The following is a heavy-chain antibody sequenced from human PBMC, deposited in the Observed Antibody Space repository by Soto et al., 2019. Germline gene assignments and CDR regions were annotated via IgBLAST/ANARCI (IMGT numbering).Heavy chain of an antibody. CDR2: IYYSGST. J-gene: IGHJ6*02. V-gene: IGHV4-39*01. CDR3: ARAVRFLEWLNPLGRMDV. D-gene: IGHD3-3*01. Sequence: WEPLSVAWTGTDGSISSRSHYRGWIRQPQGKGLEWIGSIYYSGSTYYNPSLKSRVTISVDTSKNQFSLKLSSVTAADTAVYYCARAVRFLEWLNPLGRMDVWGQGTTVT. CDR1: DGSISSRSHY.